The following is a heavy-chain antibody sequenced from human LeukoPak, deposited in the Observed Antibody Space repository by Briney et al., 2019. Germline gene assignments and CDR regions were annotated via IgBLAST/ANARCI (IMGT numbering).Heavy chain of an antibody. J-gene: IGHJ4*02. V-gene: IGHV3-64*01. CDR2: ISSNGGST. Sequence: PGGSLRLSCAASGFTFSSYAMHWVRQAPGKGLEYVSAISSNGGSTYYANSVKGRFIISRDNSKNTLYLQMGSLRAEDMAVYYCARVLRLSWRDGPLSCPDYWGQGTLVTVSS. CDR3: ARVLRLSWRDGPLSCPDY. D-gene: IGHD5-24*01. CDR1: GFTFSSYA.